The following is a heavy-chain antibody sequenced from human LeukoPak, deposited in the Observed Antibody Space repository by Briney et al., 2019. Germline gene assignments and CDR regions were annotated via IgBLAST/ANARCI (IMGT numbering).Heavy chain of an antibody. Sequence: GGSLRLSCAASGFTFSSYGMHWVRQAPGKGLEWVAVIWYDGSNKFYADSVKGRFTISRDNSKNTLYLQMNNLRAEDTAVYYCAKDFRIAAAGTVDYWGQGTLVTVSS. D-gene: IGHD6-13*01. CDR1: GFTFSSYG. CDR2: IWYDGSNK. CDR3: AKDFRIAAAGTVDY. J-gene: IGHJ4*02. V-gene: IGHV3-30*02.